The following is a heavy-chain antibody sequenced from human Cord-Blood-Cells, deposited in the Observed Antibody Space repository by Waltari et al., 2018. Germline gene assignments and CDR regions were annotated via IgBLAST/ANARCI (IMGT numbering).Heavy chain of an antibody. CDR2: INHSGST. J-gene: IGHJ4*02. Sequence: QVQLQQWRAGLFKPSETLSPTCAVHGGSFSGYYWRWIREPPVKGLEWIGEINHSGSTNYNPSLKSRVTISVDTSKNQFCLKLSSVTAADTAVYYCARLFTVRGVITDFDYWGQGTLVTVSS. CDR1: GGSFSGYY. V-gene: IGHV4-34*01. D-gene: IGHD3-10*01. CDR3: ARLFTVRGVITDFDY.